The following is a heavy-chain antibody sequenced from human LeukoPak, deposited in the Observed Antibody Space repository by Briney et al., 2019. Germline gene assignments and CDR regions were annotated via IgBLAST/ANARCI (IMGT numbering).Heavy chain of an antibody. CDR1: GFTFSNYW. D-gene: IGHD3-10*01. J-gene: IGHJ4*02. CDR3: ARAGLWFGELLDY. CDR2: IKQDGSEK. V-gene: IGHV3-7*05. Sequence: PGGSLRLSCAASGFTFSNYWMSWVRQAPGKGLEWVANIKQDGSEKCYVDSVKGRFTISRDNAKNSLYLQMNSLRAEDTAVYYCARAGLWFGELLDYWGQGTLVTVSS.